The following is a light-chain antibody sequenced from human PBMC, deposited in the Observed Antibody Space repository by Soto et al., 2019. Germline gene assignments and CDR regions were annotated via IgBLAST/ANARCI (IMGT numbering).Light chain of an antibody. V-gene: IGKV3-20*01. CDR2: GAS. J-gene: IGKJ1*01. CDR1: QSVSSRS. CDR3: QQYDSSPRT. Sequence: EIVFTQSPGTLSLSPGERATLSCMASQSVSSRSLAWYQQKPGEAPRLLISGASSRAADIPDRFSGSGSGTDFTLTIHRLETEDFAVYYCQQYDSSPRTFGEGTKVDIK.